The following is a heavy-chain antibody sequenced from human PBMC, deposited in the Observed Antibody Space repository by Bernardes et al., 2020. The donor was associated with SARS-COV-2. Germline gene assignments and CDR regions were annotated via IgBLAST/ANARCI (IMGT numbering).Heavy chain of an antibody. V-gene: IGHV1-18*01. Sequence: ASVKDSCKASGYTFTSYGISWVRQAPGQGLEWMGWISAYNGNTNYAQKLQGRVTMTTDTSTSTAYMELRSLRSDDTAVYYCARAPPITMVRGVIIPSYYYYGMDVWGQGTTGTVSS. CDR1: GYTFTSYG. D-gene: IGHD3-10*01. CDR2: ISAYNGNT. CDR3: ARAPPITMVRGVIIPSYYYYGMDV. J-gene: IGHJ6*02.